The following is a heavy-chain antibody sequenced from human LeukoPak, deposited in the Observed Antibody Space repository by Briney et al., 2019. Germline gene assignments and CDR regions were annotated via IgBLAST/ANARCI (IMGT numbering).Heavy chain of an antibody. J-gene: IGHJ6*03. CDR2: IYHSGST. CDR3: ARDHDVTGPYYYYMDV. V-gene: IGHV4-4*02. CDR1: GGSISSSNW. Sequence: SGTLSLTCAVSGGSISSSNWWSWVRQPPGKGLEWIGEIYHSGSTNYNPSLKSRVTISVDKSKNQFSLKLSSVTAADTAVYYCARDHDVTGPYYYYMDVWGKGTTVTISS. D-gene: IGHD3-10*01.